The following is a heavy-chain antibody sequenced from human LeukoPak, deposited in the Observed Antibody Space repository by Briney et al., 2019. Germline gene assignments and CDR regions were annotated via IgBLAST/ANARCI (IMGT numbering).Heavy chain of an antibody. D-gene: IGHD2-15*01. CDR2: ISGSGGST. V-gene: IGHV3-23*01. CDR3: AKGVGYCSGGSCQQFDY. CDR1: GFTFSGYG. J-gene: IGHJ4*02. Sequence: QPGGSLRLSCAASGFTFSGYGMSWVRQAPGRGLKWVSAISGSGGSTYYADSVKGRITISRDNSKNTLYLQMNSLRAEDTAVYYCAKGVGYCSGGSCQQFDYWGQGTLVTVSS.